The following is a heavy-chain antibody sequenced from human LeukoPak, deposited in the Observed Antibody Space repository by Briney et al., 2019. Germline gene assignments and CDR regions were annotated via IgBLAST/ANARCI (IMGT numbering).Heavy chain of an antibody. J-gene: IGHJ4*02. CDR1: GFTFSDYW. D-gene: IGHD3-10*01. V-gene: IGHV3-74*01. CDR2: IDSDGSNT. Sequence: TGGSLRLSCAASGFTFSDYWMHWVRQAPGKGLVWVSRIDSDGSNTAYADSVKGRFTISRDNAKNTLYLKMNSLRAEDTAVYYCAKTFGRGPQEDYWGQGTLVTVSS. CDR3: AKTFGRGPQEDY.